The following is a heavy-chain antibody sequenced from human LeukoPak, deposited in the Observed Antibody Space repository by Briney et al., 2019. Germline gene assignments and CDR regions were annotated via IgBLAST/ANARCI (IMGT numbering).Heavy chain of an antibody. CDR1: GITFSSYG. J-gene: IGHJ4*02. V-gene: IGHV3-23*01. Sequence: GGSLRLSCAASGITFSSYGMSWVRQAPGKGLEWVSSISSTGGTTYYADSVKGRFTISRDNSKNTLYLQMNSLRAEDTALYYCAKESDPTRFDYWGQGTLVTVSS. CDR2: ISSTGGTT. CDR3: AKESDPTRFDY.